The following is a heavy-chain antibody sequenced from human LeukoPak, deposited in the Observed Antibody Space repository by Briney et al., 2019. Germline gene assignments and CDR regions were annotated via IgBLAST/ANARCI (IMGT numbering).Heavy chain of an antibody. D-gene: IGHD2-2*01. J-gene: IGHJ6*02. CDR3: AREVYCSSTSCYEDYYYGMDV. CDR1: GFTFSDYY. CDR2: ISSSSSYT. V-gene: IGHV3-11*05. Sequence: KAGGSLRLSCAASGFTFSDYYMSWIRQAPGKGLEWVSYISSSSSYTNYADSVKGRFTISRDNAKNSLYLQMNSLRAEDTAVYYCAREVYCSSTSCYEDYYYGMDVWGQGTTVTVSS.